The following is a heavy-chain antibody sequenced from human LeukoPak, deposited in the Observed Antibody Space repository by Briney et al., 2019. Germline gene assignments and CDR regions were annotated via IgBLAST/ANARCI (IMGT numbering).Heavy chain of an antibody. CDR2: ISHSGGT. V-gene: IGHV4-34*01. Sequence: SETLSLTCAIYGASFSGYYWNWIRQPPGKGLEWVGEISHSGGTNYNPSLKSRVTISADTSKNQFSLTLSYMTAADTAVYYCARTLDTSGYFRNFDYWGQGSLVTVSS. J-gene: IGHJ4*02. CDR1: GASFSGYY. D-gene: IGHD3-22*01. CDR3: ARTLDTSGYFRNFDY.